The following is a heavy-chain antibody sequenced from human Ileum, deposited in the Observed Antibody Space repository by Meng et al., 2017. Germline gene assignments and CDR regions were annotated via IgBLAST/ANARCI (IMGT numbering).Heavy chain of an antibody. CDR2: AST. CDR1: GASVTTSHYQ. V-gene: IGHV4-61*01. CDR3: ARDHWGSLDY. D-gene: IGHD7-27*01. Sequence: QLQLQESGPGLVMPSETLSLICTVSGASVTTSHYQWGWIRQPPGKGLEWIGYASTNYNPSLKSRLTISLDTSKNQVSLKLTSVTAADTAVYYCARDHWGSLDYWGQGILVTVSS. J-gene: IGHJ4*02.